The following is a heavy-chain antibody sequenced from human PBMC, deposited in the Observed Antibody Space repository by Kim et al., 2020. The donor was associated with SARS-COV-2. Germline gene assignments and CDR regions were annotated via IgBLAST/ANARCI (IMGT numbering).Heavy chain of an antibody. Sequence: SETLSLTCAVSGGSISSSNWWSWVRQPPGKGLEWIGEIYHSGSTNYNPSLKSRVTISVDKSKNQFSLKLSSVTAADTAVYYCAREYSEPASITIFGVVTPDAFDIWGQGTMVTVSS. CDR3: AREYSEPASITIFGVVTPDAFDI. D-gene: IGHD3-3*01. V-gene: IGHV4-4*02. J-gene: IGHJ3*02. CDR1: GGSISSSNW. CDR2: IYHSGST.